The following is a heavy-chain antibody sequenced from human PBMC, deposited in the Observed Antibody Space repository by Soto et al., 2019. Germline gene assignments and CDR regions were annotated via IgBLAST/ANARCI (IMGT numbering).Heavy chain of an antibody. J-gene: IGHJ6*02. Sequence: SVKVSCKASGGTFSSYAISWVRQAPGQGLEWMGGIIPIFGTANYAQKFQGRVTITADESTSTAYMELSSLRSEDTAVYYCARAVLRYFDWGYYYGMDVWGQGTTVTAP. CDR3: ARAVLRYFDWGYYYGMDV. D-gene: IGHD3-9*01. V-gene: IGHV1-69*13. CDR2: IIPIFGTA. CDR1: GGTFSSYA.